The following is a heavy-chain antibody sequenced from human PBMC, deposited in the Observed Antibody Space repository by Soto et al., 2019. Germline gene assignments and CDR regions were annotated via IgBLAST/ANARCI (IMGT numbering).Heavy chain of an antibody. CDR2: ISSSSSYI. D-gene: IGHD4-17*01. J-gene: IGHJ6*02. CDR1: GFTFSSYS. V-gene: IGHV3-21*01. CDR3: ARDLLPDYPGVMDF. Sequence: PGGSLRLSCAASGFTFSSYSMNWVRQAPGKGLEWVSSISSSSSYIYYADSVKGRFTISRDNAKNSLYLQMNSLRAEDTAVYYCARDLLPDYPGVMDFCGQGTTVTVSS.